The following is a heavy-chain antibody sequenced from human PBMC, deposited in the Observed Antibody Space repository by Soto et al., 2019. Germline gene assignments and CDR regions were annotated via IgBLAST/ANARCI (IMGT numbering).Heavy chain of an antibody. CDR1: GYTFNTFD. V-gene: IGHV1-8*01. CDR2: MRPNGGYT. J-gene: IGHJ4*02. D-gene: IGHD1-1*01. CDR3: ARGIDAGVDY. Sequence: QVQLVQSGAEVKMPGASVMVSCKASGYTFNTFDINWVRQATGQGLEGMGWMRPNGGYTGYAQKFQDRVSMTRNTSISTAYMELTNLRSDDTAVYYCARGIDAGVDYWGQGTVVTVSS.